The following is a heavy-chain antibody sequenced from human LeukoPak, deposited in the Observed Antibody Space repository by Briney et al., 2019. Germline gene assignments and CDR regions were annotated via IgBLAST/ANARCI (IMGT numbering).Heavy chain of an antibody. D-gene: IGHD3-22*01. CDR1: GGSISSYY. CDR2: IYYSGST. V-gene: IGHV4-59*01. J-gene: IGHJ4*02. Sequence: SETLSLTCTVSGGSISSYYWSWIRQPPGKGLEWIGYIYYSGSTNYNPSLKSRVTISVDTSKNQFSLKLSSVTAADTAVYCCASTSSGYYLHVDYWGQGTLVTVSS. CDR3: ASTSSGYYLHVDY.